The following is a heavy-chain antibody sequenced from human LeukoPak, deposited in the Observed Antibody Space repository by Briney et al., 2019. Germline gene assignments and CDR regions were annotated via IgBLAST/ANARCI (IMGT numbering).Heavy chain of an antibody. CDR1: GGSISSYY. J-gene: IGHJ5*02. V-gene: IGHV4-59*01. CDR2: IRYSGSN. D-gene: IGHD3-10*01. CDR3: GSTNFNPFLKSRVTISVDTYKNQFPLKLSSVTAADTAVYYCARDSRDFWSGYYRFDP. Sequence: SETLSLTCTVSGGSISSYYWSWIRQPPGKGLEWIGYIRYSGSNYYDSSLKSRVTSTVASTKNQFLLKLSSVPAADAAVYYSGSTNFNPFLKSRVTISVDTYKNQFPLKLSSVTAADTAVYYCARDSRDFWSGYYRFDPWGQGTLVTVSS.